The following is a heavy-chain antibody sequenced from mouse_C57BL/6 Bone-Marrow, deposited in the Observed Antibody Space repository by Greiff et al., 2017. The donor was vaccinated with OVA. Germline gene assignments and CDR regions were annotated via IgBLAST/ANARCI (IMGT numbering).Heavy chain of an antibody. Sequence: VQLQQSGAELVRPGASVTLSCTASGFNIKDDYMHWVKQRPEQGLEWIGWIDPENGDTEYASKFQGKATITADTSSNTAYLQLSSLTSEDTAVYYCTAYYYGSNYFDYWGQGTTLTVSS. D-gene: IGHD1-1*01. CDR3: TAYYYGSNYFDY. V-gene: IGHV14-4*01. CDR2: IDPENGDT. J-gene: IGHJ2*01. CDR1: GFNIKDDY.